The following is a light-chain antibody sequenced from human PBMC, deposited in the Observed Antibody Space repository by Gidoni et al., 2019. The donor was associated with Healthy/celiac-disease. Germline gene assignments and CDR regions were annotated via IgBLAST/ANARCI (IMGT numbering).Light chain of an antibody. CDR3: CSYAGSSTLHVV. CDR1: SSDVGSYNL. V-gene: IGLV2-23*03. Sequence: QSALTQPASVSGSPGQSITISCTGTSSDVGSYNLVSWYQQHPGKAPKLMIYEGSKRPSGVSNRFSGSKSGNTASLTISGLQAEDEADYYSCSYAGSSTLHVVFGGGTKLTVL. CDR2: EGS. J-gene: IGLJ2*01.